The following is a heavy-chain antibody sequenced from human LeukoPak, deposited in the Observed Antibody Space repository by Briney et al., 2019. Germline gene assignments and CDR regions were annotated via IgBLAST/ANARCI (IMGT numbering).Heavy chain of an antibody. D-gene: IGHD3-9*01. CDR2: INHSGST. J-gene: IGHJ4*02. CDR3: ARRYYDILTGYYSD. CDR1: GGSFSGYY. Sequence: PSETLSLTCAVYGGSFSGYYWSWTRQPPGKGLEWIGEINHSGSTNYNPSLKSRVTISVDTSKNQFSLKLSSVTAADTAVYYCARRYYDILTGYYSDWGQGTLVTVSS. V-gene: IGHV4-34*01.